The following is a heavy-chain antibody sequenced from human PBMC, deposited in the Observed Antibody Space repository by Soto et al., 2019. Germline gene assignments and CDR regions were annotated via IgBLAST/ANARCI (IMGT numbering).Heavy chain of an antibody. V-gene: IGHV3-30-3*01. Sequence: GGSLRLSCAASGFTFSSYAMHWVRQAPGKGLEWVAVISYDGSNKYYADSVKGRFTISRDNSKNTLYLQMNSLRAEDTAVYYCARGDDYGDPPDYWGQGTLVTVSS. CDR2: ISYDGSNK. CDR1: GFTFSSYA. J-gene: IGHJ4*02. D-gene: IGHD4-17*01. CDR3: ARGDDYGDPPDY.